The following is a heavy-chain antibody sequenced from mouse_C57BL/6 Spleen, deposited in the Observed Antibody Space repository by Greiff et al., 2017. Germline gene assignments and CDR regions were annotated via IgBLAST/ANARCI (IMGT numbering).Heavy chain of an antibody. CDR1: GFTFSDYC. J-gene: IGHJ3*01. CDR2: INHDGSST. Sequence: EVLLVEPGGGLVQPGSSMKLSCTASGFTFSDYCMAWVRQVPEKGLEWVANINHDGSSTNYRDSLKSSVNISRDNAKNIRYLQMSSLTSEDSATYDCARDDGDYVFAYWGQGTLVTVSA. CDR3: ARDDGDYVFAY. D-gene: IGHD2-13*01. V-gene: IGHV5-16*01.